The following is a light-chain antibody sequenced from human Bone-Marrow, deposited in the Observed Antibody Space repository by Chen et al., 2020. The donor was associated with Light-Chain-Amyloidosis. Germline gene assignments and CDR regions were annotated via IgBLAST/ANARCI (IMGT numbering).Light chain of an antibody. Sequence: SYVLTQPSSVSVAPGQTATIACGGNNIGSTSVNWYQQTPGQAPLLVVYDDSDRPSGIPERLSGSNSGNTATLTISRVEAGDEADYYCRVWNRGSDRPVFGGGTKLTVL. V-gene: IGLV3-21*02. CDR1: NIGSTS. J-gene: IGLJ3*02. CDR3: RVWNRGSDRPV. CDR2: DDS.